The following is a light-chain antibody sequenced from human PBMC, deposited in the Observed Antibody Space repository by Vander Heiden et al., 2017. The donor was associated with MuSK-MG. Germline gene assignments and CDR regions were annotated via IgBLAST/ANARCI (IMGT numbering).Light chain of an antibody. CDR2: GAS. Sequence: EIVLTQSPDTLSLSPGERAILSCRASQSVSSSYLAWYQQKPGQAPRLLIYGASSMATGIPDRFSVSGSGTDFTLTIRRLEPEDFAMYHCQQYGYSRGTFGQGTKLEIK. CDR1: QSVSSSY. J-gene: IGKJ2*01. V-gene: IGKV3-20*01. CDR3: QQYGYSRGT.